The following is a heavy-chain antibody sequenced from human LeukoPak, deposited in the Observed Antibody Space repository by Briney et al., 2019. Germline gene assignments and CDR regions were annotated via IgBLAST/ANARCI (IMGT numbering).Heavy chain of an antibody. CDR1: GGSISSYY. Sequence: SETLSLTCTVSGGSISSYYWSWIRQPAGKGPEWIGRIYTSGSTNYNPSLKSRVTMSVDTSKNQFSLKLSSVTAADTAVYYCARDPPPDYYGSGSRSLGYYMDVWGKGTTVTVSS. D-gene: IGHD3-10*01. J-gene: IGHJ6*03. CDR3: ARDPPPDYYGSGSRSLGYYMDV. CDR2: IYTSGST. V-gene: IGHV4-4*07.